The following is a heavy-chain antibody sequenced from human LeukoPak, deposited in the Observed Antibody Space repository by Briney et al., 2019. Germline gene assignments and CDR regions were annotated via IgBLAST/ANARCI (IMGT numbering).Heavy chain of an antibody. D-gene: IGHD2-21*02. CDR2: INHSGST. J-gene: IGHJ4*02. CDR3: ARGGGDCYVCDDY. Sequence: SETLSLICAVYGESSSTYYWSWIRQPPGKGLEWIGEINHSGSTNYNPSLESRVTISVDTSKNQFSLKLSSVTAADTAVYYCARGGGDCYVCDDYWGQGTLVTVSS. CDR1: GESSSTYY. V-gene: IGHV4-34*01.